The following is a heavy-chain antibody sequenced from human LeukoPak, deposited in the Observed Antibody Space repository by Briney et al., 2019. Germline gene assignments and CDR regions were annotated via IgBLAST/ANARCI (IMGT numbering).Heavy chain of an antibody. CDR1: GFTFSGPA. J-gene: IGHJ3*02. V-gene: IGHV3-73*01. CDR3: TRPAYYYDSGGYYRHAFDI. D-gene: IGHD3-22*01. CDR2: IRSKANSYAT. Sequence: GGSLRLSCAASGFTFSGPAMHWVRQASGKGLEWVGRIRSKANSYATAYAASVKGRFTISRDDSKNTAYLQMNSLKTEDTAVYYCTRPAYYYDSGGYYRHAFDIWGQGTMVSVSS.